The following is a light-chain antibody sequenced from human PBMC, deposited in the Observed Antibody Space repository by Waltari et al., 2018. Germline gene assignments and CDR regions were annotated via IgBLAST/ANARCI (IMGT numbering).Light chain of an antibody. CDR1: QSGLYNSNNKGY. CDR3: QQYYSTPPT. J-gene: IGKJ4*01. V-gene: IGKV4-1*01. Sequence: DIVMTQSPDSLAVSLGERATINCKSSQSGLYNSNNKGYVAWYQQKPGQPPKLLVYWASTRGSGVPDRFSGSGSGTDFTLTISSLQAEDVAVYYCQQYYSTPPTFGGGTKVEIK. CDR2: WAS.